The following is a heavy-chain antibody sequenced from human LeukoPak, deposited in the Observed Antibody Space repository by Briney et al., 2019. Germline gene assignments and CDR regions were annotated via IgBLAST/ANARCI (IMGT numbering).Heavy chain of an antibody. CDR1: GGTFTSYY. Sequence: ASVKVSCKASGGTFTSYYMHWVRQAPGQGLEWMGIINPSGGSTSYAQKFQGRVTMTRDISTSTVYMELSSLRSEDTAVYYCAKSSYFYNSGSPGPWGQGTLVTVSS. J-gene: IGHJ5*02. CDR2: INPSGGST. V-gene: IGHV1-46*01. CDR3: AKSSYFYNSGSPGP. D-gene: IGHD3-10*01.